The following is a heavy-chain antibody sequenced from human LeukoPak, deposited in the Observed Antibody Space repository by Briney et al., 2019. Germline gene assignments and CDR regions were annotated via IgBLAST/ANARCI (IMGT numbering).Heavy chain of an antibody. CDR2: ISYSGST. J-gene: IGHJ4*02. V-gene: IGHV4-61*01. Sequence: SETLSLTCTVTGGPVTSNSYYWSRIRQPPGKGLEWIGYISYSGSTNYNPSLKSRITISVDTSKNQFSLKLTSVTAADTAVYYCAAICFGNLAIDYWGQGTLVTVSS. CDR1: GGPVTSNSYY. CDR3: AAICFGNLAIDY. D-gene: IGHD3-10*01.